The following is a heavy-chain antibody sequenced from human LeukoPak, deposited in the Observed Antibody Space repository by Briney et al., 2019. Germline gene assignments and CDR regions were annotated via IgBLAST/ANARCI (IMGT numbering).Heavy chain of an antibody. CDR1: GFTFSSYS. J-gene: IGHJ4*02. CDR2: ISSSSSYI. V-gene: IGHV3-21*01. D-gene: IGHD5-12*01. CDR3: ARDRRGYSGNYFDY. Sequence: GGSLRLSCAASGFTFSSYSMNWVRQAPGKGLEWVSSISSSSSYIYYADSVKGRFTISRDNAKNSLYLQMNSLRAEDTAVYYCARDRRGYSGNYFDYWGQGTLDTVSS.